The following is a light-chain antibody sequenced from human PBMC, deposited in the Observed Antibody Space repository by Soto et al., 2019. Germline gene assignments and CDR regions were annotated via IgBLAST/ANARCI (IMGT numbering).Light chain of an antibody. CDR3: QQRDNWPWT. J-gene: IGKJ1*01. Sequence: ETVLTQSPATLSSSPGERATLSCTASQSVRSNLAWYEHKSGQAPRLIIYDASNRDTGIPVRFSGSGSGTDFTLTISNLGPEDFAVYYCQQRDNWPWTCGQGANVDIK. V-gene: IGKV3-11*01. CDR2: DAS. CDR1: QSVRSN.